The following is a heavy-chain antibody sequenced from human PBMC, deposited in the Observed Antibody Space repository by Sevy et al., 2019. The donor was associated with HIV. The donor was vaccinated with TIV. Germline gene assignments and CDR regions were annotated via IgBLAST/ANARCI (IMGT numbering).Heavy chain of an antibody. CDR1: GGSISSSRYY. CDR2: IYYSGST. CDR3: ARTRGESYYYGSGLLDY. J-gene: IGHJ4*02. Sequence: SETLSLTCTVSGGSISSSRYYWGWIRQPPGKGLEWIGSIYYSGSTYYNPSLKSRVTISVDTSKNQFSRKLSSVTAADAAVYFCARTRGESYYYGSGLLDYWGQGTLVTVSS. V-gene: IGHV4-39*01. D-gene: IGHD3-10*01.